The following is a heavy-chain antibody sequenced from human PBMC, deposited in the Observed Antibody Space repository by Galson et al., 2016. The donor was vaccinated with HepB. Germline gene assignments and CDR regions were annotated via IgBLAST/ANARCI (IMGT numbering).Heavy chain of an antibody. CDR3: AKNSLRVIVGAADY. J-gene: IGHJ4*02. CDR2: ISYDGSHK. D-gene: IGHD1-26*01. V-gene: IGHV3-30-3*02. Sequence: VRQGPGKGLEWVSVISYDGSHKYYADSVKGRFTISRDISKNTLYLQMNSLRAEDTAVYYCAKNSLRVIVGAADYWGQGTLVTVSS.